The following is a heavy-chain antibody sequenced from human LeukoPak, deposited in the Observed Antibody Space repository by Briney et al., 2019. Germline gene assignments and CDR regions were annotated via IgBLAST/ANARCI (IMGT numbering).Heavy chain of an antibody. CDR2: IHTSGST. CDR1: GGSISSYY. J-gene: IGHJ5*02. D-gene: IGHD2-2*01. V-gene: IGHV4-4*07. CDR3: AKRPPPHSSSFYWFDP. Sequence: SETLSLTCTVSGGSISSYYWSWNRQPAGKGLEWIGRIHTSGSTNYNPSLKSRVTTSVDTSKNQFSLKLSSVTAADTAVYYCAKRPPPHSSSFYWFDPWGQGTLVTVSS.